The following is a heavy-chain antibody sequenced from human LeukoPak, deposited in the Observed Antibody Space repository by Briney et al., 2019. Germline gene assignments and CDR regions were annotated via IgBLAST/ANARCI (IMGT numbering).Heavy chain of an antibody. D-gene: IGHD3-9*01. J-gene: IGHJ4*02. V-gene: IGHV4-4*09. CDR3: ASYYDILTGYSGFDY. CDR2: IYTSGST. CDR1: GGSISSYY. Sequence: SETLSLTCTVSGGSISSYYWSWIRQPPGKGLEWIGYIYTSGSTNYNPSLKSRVTISVDTSKNQFSLKLSSVTAADTAVYYCASYYDILTGYSGFDYWGQATLVTVSS.